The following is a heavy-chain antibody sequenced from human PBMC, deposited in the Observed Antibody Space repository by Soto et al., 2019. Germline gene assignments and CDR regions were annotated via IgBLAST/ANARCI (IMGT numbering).Heavy chain of an antibody. CDR1: GFSFSGYS. V-gene: IGHV3-23*01. D-gene: IGHD6-19*01. CDR2: VSDSGGRT. Sequence: GGSLRLSCAASGFSFSGYSMSWVRQAPGKGLGWVSSVSDSGGRTDYADSVKGRFTISRDNSRNTLYLQMDSPRAEDTAVYYCAKNQRSLGWICFEYWGQGTLVTVSS. J-gene: IGHJ4*02. CDR3: AKNQRSLGWICFEY.